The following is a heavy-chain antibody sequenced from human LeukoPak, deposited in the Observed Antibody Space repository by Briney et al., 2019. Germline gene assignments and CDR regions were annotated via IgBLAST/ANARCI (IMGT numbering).Heavy chain of an antibody. V-gene: IGHV1-69*13. CDR2: IIPIFGTA. D-gene: IGHD2-2*01. CDR3: ARGGIVVVPAAKYNWFDP. J-gene: IGHJ5*02. Sequence: SVKVSCKASGYTFTSYGISWVRQAPGQGLEWMGGIIPIFGTANYAQKFQGRVTITADESTSTAYMELSSLRSEDTAVYYCARGGIVVVPAAKYNWFDPWGQGTLVTVSS. CDR1: GYTFTSYG.